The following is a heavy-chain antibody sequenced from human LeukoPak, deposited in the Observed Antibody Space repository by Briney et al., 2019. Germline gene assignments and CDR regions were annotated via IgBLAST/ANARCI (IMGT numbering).Heavy chain of an antibody. CDR3: ARDSIGGSYYFDY. Sequence: GGSLRLSCAASGFIFNDYGISWVRQAPGKGLEWVSGINWNGGSTGYADSVKGRFTISRDNAKNSLYLQMNSLRAEDTALYYCARDSIGGSYYFDYWGQGTLVTVSS. D-gene: IGHD1-26*01. V-gene: IGHV3-20*04. CDR2: INWNGGST. J-gene: IGHJ4*02. CDR1: GFIFNDYG.